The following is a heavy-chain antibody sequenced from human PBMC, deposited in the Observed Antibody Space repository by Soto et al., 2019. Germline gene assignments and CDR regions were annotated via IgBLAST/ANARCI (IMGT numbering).Heavy chain of an antibody. D-gene: IGHD2-15*01. CDR1: GGTFSSYT. CDR3: ARDRGRAGYDY. CDR2: IIPILGIA. V-gene: IGHV1-69*08. Sequence: QVQLVQSGAEVKKPGSSVKVSCKASGGTFSSYTISWVRQAPGQGLEWMGRIIPILGIANYAQKFQGRVTITADKSTSTAYMEMSILRSEDTAVYYCARDRGRAGYDYWGQGTLVTVSS. J-gene: IGHJ4*02.